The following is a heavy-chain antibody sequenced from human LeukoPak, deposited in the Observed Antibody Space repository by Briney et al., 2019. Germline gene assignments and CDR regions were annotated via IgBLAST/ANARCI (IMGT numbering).Heavy chain of an antibody. CDR1: GYSFTSYW. J-gene: IGHJ3*02. CDR3: ARQHYDFWSGSPRAFDI. V-gene: IGHV5-51*01. CDR2: IYPGDSDT. D-gene: IGHD3-3*01. Sequence: GESLKISCKRSGYSFTSYWICWVRQMPGKGLEWMGIIYPGDSDTRYSPSFQGQVTISADKSISTAYLQWSSLKASDTAMYYCARQHYDFWSGSPRAFDIWGQGTMVTVSS.